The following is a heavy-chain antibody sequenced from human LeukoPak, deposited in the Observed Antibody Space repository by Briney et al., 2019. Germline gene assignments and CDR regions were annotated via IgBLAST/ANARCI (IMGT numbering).Heavy chain of an antibody. CDR1: GYTFTSYA. V-gene: IGHV7-4-1*02. Sequence: ASVKVSCKASGYTFTSYAMNWVGQAPGEGREWMGWINTYTGKPTYAQGFTGRFVFSFATSVSTAYLQISSLKAEDTAVYYCARVIGGELQDADYWGQGTLVTVSS. CDR2: INTYTGKP. D-gene: IGHD1-26*01. J-gene: IGHJ4*02. CDR3: ARVIGGELQDADY.